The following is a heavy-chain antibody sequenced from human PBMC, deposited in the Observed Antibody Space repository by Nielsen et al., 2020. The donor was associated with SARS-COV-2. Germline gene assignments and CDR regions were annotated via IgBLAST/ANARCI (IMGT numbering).Heavy chain of an antibody. CDR3: ARDEADSSMWFDP. J-gene: IGHJ5*02. CDR1: GFTVSSNY. CDR2: IYSGGST. D-gene: IGHD6-13*01. V-gene: IGHV3-53*01. Sequence: GESLKISCAASGFTVSSNYMSWVRQAPGKGLEWVSVIYSGGSTYYADSVKGRFTISRHNSKNTLYLQMNSLRAEDTAVYYCARDEADSSMWFDPWGQGTLVTVSS.